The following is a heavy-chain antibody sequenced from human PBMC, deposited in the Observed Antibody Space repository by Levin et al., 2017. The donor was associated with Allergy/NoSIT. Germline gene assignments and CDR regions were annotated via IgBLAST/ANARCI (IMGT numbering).Heavy chain of an antibody. J-gene: IGHJ3*02. CDR1: GFTFRNYA. V-gene: IGHV3-23*01. D-gene: IGHD3-10*01. CDR2: IGGSGTFT. Sequence: GESLKISCAASGFTFRNYAMSWVRQAPGKGLEWVSGIGGSGTFTKDADSVKGRFTISRDNSKNTLNLQMNSLSTEDTAVYFCARIRVIRGVVVPLDTFDIWGQGAMVTVS. CDR3: ARIRVIRGVVVPLDTFDI.